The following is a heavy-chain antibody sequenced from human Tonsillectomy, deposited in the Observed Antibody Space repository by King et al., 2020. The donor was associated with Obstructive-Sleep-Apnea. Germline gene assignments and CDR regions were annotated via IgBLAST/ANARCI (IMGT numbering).Heavy chain of an antibody. CDR3: AKHGDYVPVVNFDY. CDR2: ISGSGGST. D-gene: IGHD4-17*01. J-gene: IGHJ4*02. CDR1: GSTFSSYA. Sequence: VQLVESGGGLVQPGGSLRLSCAASGSTFSSYAMSWVRQAPGKGLEWVAAISGSGGSTYYADSVKGRFTISRDNSMNTLYLQMNSLRAEDTAVYYCAKHGDYVPVVNFDYWGQGTLVTVSS. V-gene: IGHV3-23*04.